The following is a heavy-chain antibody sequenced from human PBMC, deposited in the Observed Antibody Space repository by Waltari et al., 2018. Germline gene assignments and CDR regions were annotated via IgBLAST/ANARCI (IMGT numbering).Heavy chain of an antibody. D-gene: IGHD6-19*01. Sequence: QVQLQESGPGLVKPSETLYLTCPVSGGSISSYYWSWIRQPAGKGLEWIGRIYTSGSTNYNPSLKSRVTMSVDTSKNQFSLKLSSVTAADTAVYYCARSYSSGWYPFDYWGQGTLVTVSS. J-gene: IGHJ4*02. CDR1: GGSISSYY. CDR2: IYTSGST. CDR3: ARSYSSGWYPFDY. V-gene: IGHV4-4*07.